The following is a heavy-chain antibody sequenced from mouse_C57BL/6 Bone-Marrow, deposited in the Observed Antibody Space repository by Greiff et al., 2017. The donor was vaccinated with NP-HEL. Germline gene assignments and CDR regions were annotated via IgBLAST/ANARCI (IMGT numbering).Heavy chain of an antibody. CDR1: GYTFTDYY. Sequence: QVQLQQPGAELVKPGASVKLSCKASGYTFTDYYINWVKQRPGQGLEWIARIYPGSGNTYYNEKFKGKATLTAEKSSSTAYMQLSSLTSEDSAVYFCARSYGYLMDYWGQGTSVTVSS. CDR3: ARSYGYLMDY. V-gene: IGHV1-76*01. CDR2: IYPGSGNT. D-gene: IGHD2-2*01. J-gene: IGHJ4*01.